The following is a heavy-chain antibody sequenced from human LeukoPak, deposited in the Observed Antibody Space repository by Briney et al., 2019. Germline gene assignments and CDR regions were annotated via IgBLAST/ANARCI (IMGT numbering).Heavy chain of an antibody. CDR3: ARSGYDFWSNSTNEIDY. V-gene: IGHV3-33*01. CDR1: GFTFSSYG. Sequence: GRSLRLSCAASGFTFSSYGMHWVRQAPGKGLEWVAVIWYDGSNKYYADSVKGRFTISRDNSKNTLYLQMNSLRAEDTAVYYCARSGYDFWSNSTNEIDYWGQGTLVTVSS. J-gene: IGHJ4*02. D-gene: IGHD3-3*01. CDR2: IWYDGSNK.